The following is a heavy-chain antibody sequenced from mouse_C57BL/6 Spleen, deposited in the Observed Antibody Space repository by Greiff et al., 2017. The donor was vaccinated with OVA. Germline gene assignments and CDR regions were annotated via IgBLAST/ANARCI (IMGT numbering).Heavy chain of an antibody. D-gene: IGHD2-4*01. J-gene: IGHJ4*01. CDR2: IYPGSGNT. CDR1: GYSFTSYY. V-gene: IGHV1-66*01. Sequence: VKLQQSGPELVKPGASVKISCKASGYSFTSYYIHWVKQRPGQGLEWIGWIYPGSGNTKYNEKFKGKATLTADTSSSTAYMQLSSLTSEDSAVYYCARRGDYDDYYAMDYWGQGTSVTVSS. CDR3: ARRGDYDDYYAMDY.